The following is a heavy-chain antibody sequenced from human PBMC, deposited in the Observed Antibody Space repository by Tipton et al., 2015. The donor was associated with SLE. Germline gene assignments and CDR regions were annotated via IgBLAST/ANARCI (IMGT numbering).Heavy chain of an antibody. CDR1: GYTFTSYG. J-gene: IGHJ5*02. D-gene: IGHD6-19*01. Sequence: QSGAEVKKPGESLKISCKASGYTFTSYGISWVRQAPGQGLEWMGWISAYNGNTNYAQKLQGRVTMTTDTSTSTAYMELRSLRSADTAVYYCARDVIAVAGLGWFDPWGQGTLVTVSS. V-gene: IGHV1-18*01. CDR2: ISAYNGNT. CDR3: ARDVIAVAGLGWFDP.